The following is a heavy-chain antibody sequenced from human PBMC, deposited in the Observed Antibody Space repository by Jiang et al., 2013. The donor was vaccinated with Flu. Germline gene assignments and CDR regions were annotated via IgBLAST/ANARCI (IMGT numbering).Heavy chain of an antibody. D-gene: IGHD3-22*01. Sequence: SGAEVKKPGASVKVSCKASGYTFTSYAMHWVRQAPGQRLEWMGWINAGNGNTKYSQKFQGRVTITRDTSASTAYMELSSLRSEDTAVYYCARRPPGLYDSSGYAPADYWGQGTLVTVSS. CDR2: INAGNGNT. CDR3: ARRPPGLYDSSGYAPADY. J-gene: IGHJ4*02. CDR1: GYTFTSYA. V-gene: IGHV1-3*01.